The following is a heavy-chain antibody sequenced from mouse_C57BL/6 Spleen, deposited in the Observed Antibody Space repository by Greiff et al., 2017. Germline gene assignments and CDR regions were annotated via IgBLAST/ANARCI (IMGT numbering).Heavy chain of an antibody. CDR1: GFTFSDYG. J-gene: IGHJ3*01. D-gene: IGHD3-2*02. V-gene: IGHV5-17*01. CDR2: ISSGSSTI. CDR3: ARGGHSSGYPWFAY. Sequence: EVQRVESGGGLVKPGGSLKLSCAASGFTFSDYGMHWVRQAPEKGLEWVAYISSGSSTIYYADTVKGRFTIARDNAKNTLFLQMTSLRSEDTAMYYCARGGHSSGYPWFAYWGQGTLVTVSA.